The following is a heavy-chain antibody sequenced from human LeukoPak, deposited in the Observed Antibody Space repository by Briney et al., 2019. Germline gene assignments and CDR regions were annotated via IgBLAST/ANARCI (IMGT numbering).Heavy chain of an antibody. CDR2: IIPIFGTA. Sequence: SVKVSCKASGYTFTGYYMHWVRQAPGQGLEWMGGIIPIFGTANYAQKFQGRVTITTDESTSTAYMELSSLRSEDTAVYYCARVGGYSYGYDAFDIWGQGTMVTVSS. CDR1: GYTFTGYY. J-gene: IGHJ3*02. CDR3: ARVGGYSYGYDAFDI. D-gene: IGHD5-18*01. V-gene: IGHV1-69*05.